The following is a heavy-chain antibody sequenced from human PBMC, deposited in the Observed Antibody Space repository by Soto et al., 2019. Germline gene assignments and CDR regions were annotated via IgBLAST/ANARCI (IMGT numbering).Heavy chain of an antibody. V-gene: IGHV3-7*01. Sequence: GGSLRLSCAASGFTFSSYWMSWVRQAPGKGLEWVANIKQDGSEKYYVDSVKGRFTISRDNAKNSLYLQMNSLRAEDTAVYYCARGDSSGWYGGYDYWGQGTLVTVSS. CDR3: ARGDSSGWYGGYDY. CDR2: IKQDGSEK. D-gene: IGHD6-19*01. CDR1: GFTFSSYW. J-gene: IGHJ4*02.